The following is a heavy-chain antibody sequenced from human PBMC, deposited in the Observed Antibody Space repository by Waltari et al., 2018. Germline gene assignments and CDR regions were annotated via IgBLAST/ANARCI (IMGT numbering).Heavy chain of an antibody. CDR3: ARHWKKSGYRFDP. CDR2: IYYSGGT. Sequence: QLQLQESGPGLVKPSATLSLTCTVSGGSISSSSYYWGWIRQSPGKGLAWIGSIYYSGGTYYTPTLKSRVTISGDTSKNQFSLKLSSVTAADTAVYYCARHWKKSGYRFDPWGQGTLVTVSS. CDR1: GGSISSSSYY. J-gene: IGHJ5*02. D-gene: IGHD5-12*01. V-gene: IGHV4-39*01.